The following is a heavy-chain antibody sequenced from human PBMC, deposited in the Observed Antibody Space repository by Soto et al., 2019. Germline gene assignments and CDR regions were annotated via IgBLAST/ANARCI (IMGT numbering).Heavy chain of an antibody. CDR3: AKDLRTDYGDYVVSDY. V-gene: IGHV3-23*01. CDR2: ISGSGGST. CDR1: GFTFSSYA. D-gene: IGHD4-17*01. J-gene: IGHJ4*02. Sequence: GGSLRLSCAASGFTFSSYAMSWVRQAPGKGLEWVSAISGSGGSTYYADSVKGRFTISRDNSKNTLYLQMNSLRAEDTAVYYCAKDLRTDYGDYVVSDYWGQGTLVTVSS.